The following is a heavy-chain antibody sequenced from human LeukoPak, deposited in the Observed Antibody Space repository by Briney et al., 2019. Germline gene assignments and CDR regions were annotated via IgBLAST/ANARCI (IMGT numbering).Heavy chain of an antibody. CDR1: GYTFTGYY. Sequence: ASVKVSCKASGYTFTGYYMHWVRQAPGQGLEWMGWINPNRGGTNYAQKFQGRVTMTRDTSISTAYMELSRLRSDGTAVYYCARGGRYSGYLYYFDYWGQGTLVTVSS. V-gene: IGHV1-2*02. CDR2: INPNRGGT. CDR3: ARGGRYSGYLYYFDY. J-gene: IGHJ4*02. D-gene: IGHD5-12*01.